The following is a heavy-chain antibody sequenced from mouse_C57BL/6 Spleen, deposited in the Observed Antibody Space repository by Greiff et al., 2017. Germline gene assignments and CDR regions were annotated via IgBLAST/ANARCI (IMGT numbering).Heavy chain of an antibody. CDR3: ARDSNYFLAY. Sequence: EVKVVESGGGLVKPGGSLKLSCAASGFTFSSYAMSWVRQTPEKRLEWVATISDGGSYTYYPDNVKGRFTISRDNAKNNLYLQMSHLKSEDTAMYYCARDSNYFLAYWGQGTLVTVSA. V-gene: IGHV5-4*01. CDR1: GFTFSSYA. J-gene: IGHJ3*01. D-gene: IGHD2-5*01. CDR2: ISDGGSYT.